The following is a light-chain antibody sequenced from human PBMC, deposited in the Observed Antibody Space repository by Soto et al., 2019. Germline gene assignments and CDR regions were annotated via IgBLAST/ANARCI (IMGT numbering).Light chain of an antibody. Sequence: QSALTQPASVSGSPGQSITISCTGTNSDVGAYNYVAWYQQHPGKAPQLLIYEVHNRPSGVSSRFSGSKSGNTASLTISGLQAEDEADYYCSSYRTITTSFYVFGTGTKVTVL. CDR1: NSDVGAYNY. V-gene: IGLV2-14*01. J-gene: IGLJ1*01. CDR3: SSYRTITTSFYV. CDR2: EVH.